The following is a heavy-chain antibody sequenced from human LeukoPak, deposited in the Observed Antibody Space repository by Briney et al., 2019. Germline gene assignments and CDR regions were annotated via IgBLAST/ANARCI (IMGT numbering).Heavy chain of an antibody. J-gene: IGHJ4*02. Sequence: SQTLSLTCAISGDSVSSNSAAWNWIRQSPSGGLEWLGRTYYRSKWYNDYAVSVKSRITINPDTSKNQSSLQLNSVTPEDTAVYYCARDPSSSWYPTFDYWGQGTLVTVSS. V-gene: IGHV6-1*01. CDR1: GDSVSSNSAA. CDR2: TYYRSKWYN. D-gene: IGHD6-13*01. CDR3: ARDPSSSWYPTFDY.